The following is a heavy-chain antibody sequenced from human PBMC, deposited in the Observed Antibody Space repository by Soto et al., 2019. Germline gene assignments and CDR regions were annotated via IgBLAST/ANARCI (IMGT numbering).Heavy chain of an antibody. J-gene: IGHJ6*03. CDR2: IYSGGST. CDR1: GFTVSSNY. Sequence: EVQLVESGGGLVQPGGSLRLSCAASGFTVSSNYMSWVRQAPGKGLEWVSVIYSGGSTYYADSVKGRFTISRDNAKNTLYLQMNSLRAEDTAVYYCAVAHSSGVVPAAMPSYYYYYMDVWGKGTTVTVSS. D-gene: IGHD2-2*01. CDR3: AVAHSSGVVPAAMPSYYYYYMDV. V-gene: IGHV3-66*01.